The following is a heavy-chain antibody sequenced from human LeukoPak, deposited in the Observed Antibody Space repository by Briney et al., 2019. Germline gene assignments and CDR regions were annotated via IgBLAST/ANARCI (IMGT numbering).Heavy chain of an antibody. CDR1: GFTLFSSYE. D-gene: IGHD6-19*01. Sequence: TGGSLRLSCAASGFTLFSSYEMHWLRPAPGKGLEGVALIKYDGTDKSYIDSGKGRFTISRDNSRNTLYLQMNSLRVDDTAVYYCSIVAVASDFDYWGQGTLVTVSS. V-gene: IGHV3-33*05. CDR3: SIVAVASDFDY. CDR2: IKYDGTDK. J-gene: IGHJ4*02.